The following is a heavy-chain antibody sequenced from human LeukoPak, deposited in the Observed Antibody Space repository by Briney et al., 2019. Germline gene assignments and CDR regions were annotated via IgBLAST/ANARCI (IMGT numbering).Heavy chain of an antibody. CDR1: GGSISGYY. V-gene: IGHV4-59*01. CDR2: IYYNGIS. D-gene: IGHD2-21*02. J-gene: IGHJ3*02. CDR3: ARGCGGGCQDAFDI. Sequence: YPSETLSLTCTVSGGSISGYYWSWIRQPPGKGLEWIAYIYYNGISNYNPSLKSRVIISVDSSKNQFSLKLTSVTAADTAVYYCARGCGGGCQDAFDIWGQGAMVTVSS.